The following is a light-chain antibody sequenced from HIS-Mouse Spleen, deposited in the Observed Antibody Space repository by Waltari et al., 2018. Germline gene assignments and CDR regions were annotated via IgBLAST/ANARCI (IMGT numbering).Light chain of an antibody. CDR3: CSYAGSYTGV. Sequence: QSALTQPRSVSGSPGPSVTTSCTGTSSAVGRYNFVSWYQQHPGKAPKLMIYDVSKRPSGVPDRFSGSKSGNTASLTISGLQAEDEADYYCCSYAGSYTGVFGTGTKVTVL. CDR2: DVS. CDR1: SSAVGRYNF. V-gene: IGLV2-11*01. J-gene: IGLJ1*01.